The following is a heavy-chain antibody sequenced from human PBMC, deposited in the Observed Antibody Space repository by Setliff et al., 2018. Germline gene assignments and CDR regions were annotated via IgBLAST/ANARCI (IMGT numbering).Heavy chain of an antibody. Sequence: PGGSLRLSCAASGFSFSDYYMSWARQAPGKGLAWISKISGNGTTIYYADSVRGRFTISRDNAKNSLFLQMNSLRAEDTALYYCARDGVFYAMDVWGHGTTVTVSS. CDR3: ARDGVFYAMDV. D-gene: IGHD3-10*01. CDR1: GFSFSDYY. J-gene: IGHJ6*02. V-gene: IGHV3-11*04. CDR2: ISGNGTTI.